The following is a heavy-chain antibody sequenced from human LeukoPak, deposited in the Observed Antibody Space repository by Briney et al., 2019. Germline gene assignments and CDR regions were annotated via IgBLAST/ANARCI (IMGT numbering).Heavy chain of an antibody. J-gene: IGHJ6*03. CDR1: GYSISSGYY. V-gene: IGHV4-38-2*01. Sequence: SETLSLTCAVSGYSISSGYYWGWIRQPPGKGLEWIGSIYHSGSTYYNPSLKSRVTISVDTSKNQFSLKLSSVTAADTAVYYCARWYVHTYYMAVWGTGTTVTVSS. CDR3: ARWYVHTYYMAV. D-gene: IGHD1-1*01. CDR2: IYHSGST.